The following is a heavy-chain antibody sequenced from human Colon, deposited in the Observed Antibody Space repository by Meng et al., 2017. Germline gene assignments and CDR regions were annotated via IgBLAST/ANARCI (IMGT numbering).Heavy chain of an antibody. CDR1: GYTFTSYA. D-gene: IGHD1-14*01. V-gene: IGHV7-4-1*01. Sequence: VQLVQSGSDLRKPGASVKISVKASGYTFTSYAINWVRQAPGQGLEWMGWINTNTGNPTYAQGFTGRFVFSLDASVTTAYLQIDSLRAEDTAVYYCATDGRLYDPNHVSSYFDYWGQGSLVTVSS. J-gene: IGHJ4*02. CDR2: INTNTGNP. CDR3: ATDGRLYDPNHVSSYFDY.